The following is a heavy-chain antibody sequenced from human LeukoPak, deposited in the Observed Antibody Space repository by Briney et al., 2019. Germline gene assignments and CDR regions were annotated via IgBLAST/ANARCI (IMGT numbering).Heavy chain of an antibody. V-gene: IGHV3-33*01. Sequence: GRSLRLSCAASGFTFSSYGMHWVRQAPGKGLEWVAVIWYDGSNKYYADSVKGRFTISRDNSKNTLYLQMNSLRAEDTAVYYCARAVGIVVVPAAPDAFDIWGQGTMVTVSS. J-gene: IGHJ3*02. CDR3: ARAVGIVVVPAAPDAFDI. D-gene: IGHD2-2*03. CDR2: IWYDGSNK. CDR1: GFTFSSYG.